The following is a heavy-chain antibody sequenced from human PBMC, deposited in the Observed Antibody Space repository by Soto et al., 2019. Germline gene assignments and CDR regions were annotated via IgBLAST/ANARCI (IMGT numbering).Heavy chain of an antibody. CDR1: GFTFSSYS. D-gene: IGHD3-3*01. V-gene: IGHV3-48*02. J-gene: IGHJ6*02. Sequence: ESGGGLVQPGGSLRLSCAASGFTFSSYSMNWVRQAPGKGLEWVSYISSSSSTIYYADSVKGRFTISRDNAKNSLYLQMNSLRDEDTAVYYCASEYYDFWSGYYTPGGGGYYYGMDVWGQGTTVTVSS. CDR3: ASEYYDFWSGYYTPGGGGYYYGMDV. CDR2: ISSSSSTI.